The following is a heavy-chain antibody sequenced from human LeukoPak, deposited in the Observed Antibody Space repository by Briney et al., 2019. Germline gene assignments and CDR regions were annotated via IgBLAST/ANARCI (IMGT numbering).Heavy chain of an antibody. Sequence: GASVKVSCKASGYTFTSYDINWVRQATGQGLEWMGWMNPNSGGTNYAQKFQGRVTMTRDTSISTAYMELSRLRSDDTAVYYCARGAHYDYVWGSYRYTAFGYYYYMDVWGKGTTVTVSS. J-gene: IGHJ6*03. V-gene: IGHV1-2*02. CDR1: GYTFTSYD. D-gene: IGHD3-16*02. CDR3: ARGAHYDYVWGSYRYTAFGYYYYMDV. CDR2: MNPNSGGT.